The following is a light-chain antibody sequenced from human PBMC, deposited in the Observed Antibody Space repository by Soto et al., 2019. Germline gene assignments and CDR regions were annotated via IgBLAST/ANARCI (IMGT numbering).Light chain of an antibody. CDR3: LQHDTYPRT. CDR1: QGTRNN. Sequence: DIQMTQSPSSLFASVGDRVTITCRASQGTRNNLGWYQQKPGKAPKRLIYGTSNLQYGAPSRFSGSGSGTAFTLTITSLQPEDFATYYCLQHDTYPRTFGQGTKVEIK. V-gene: IGKV1-17*01. J-gene: IGKJ1*01. CDR2: GTS.